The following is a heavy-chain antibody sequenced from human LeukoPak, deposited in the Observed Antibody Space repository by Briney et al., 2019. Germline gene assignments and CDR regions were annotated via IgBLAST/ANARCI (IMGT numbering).Heavy chain of an antibody. Sequence: PGGSLRLSCAASGFTFSSYSMNWVRQAPGKGLELVSSISSSSSYIYYADSVKGRFTISRDNAKNSLYLQMNSLRAEDTAVYYCARGSTRYCSGGSCYYYYYYGMDVWGQGTTVTVSS. CDR2: ISSSSSYI. V-gene: IGHV3-21*01. CDR1: GFTFSSYS. J-gene: IGHJ6*02. D-gene: IGHD2-15*01. CDR3: ARGSTRYCSGGSCYYYYYYGMDV.